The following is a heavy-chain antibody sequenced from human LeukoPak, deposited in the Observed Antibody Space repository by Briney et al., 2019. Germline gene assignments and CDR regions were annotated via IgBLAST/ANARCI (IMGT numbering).Heavy chain of an antibody. J-gene: IGHJ5*02. D-gene: IGHD4/OR15-4a*01. CDR1: GYTFVDYF. CDR3: ARGSLRGAKVPTGLDP. V-gene: IGHV1-2*02. Sequence: ASVKVSCKTSGYTFVDYFLHWVRQAPGQGPEWVGWINPNNGDTKFAQKFQGRVTMTRDTSITTVYMELNRLTSDDTAIYSCARGSLRGAKVPTGLDPWGQGTLVTVSS. CDR2: INPNNGDT.